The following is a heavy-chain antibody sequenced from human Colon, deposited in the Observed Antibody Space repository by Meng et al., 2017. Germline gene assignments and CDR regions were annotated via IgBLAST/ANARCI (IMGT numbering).Heavy chain of an antibody. D-gene: IGHD1-14*01. Sequence: GESLKISCVASGFTFSDHWMHWVRQAPGKGLEWVSHIDQHGTYTGYADPVKGRFTISRDNAKNMLYLQLNSLRAEDTAMYYCVRISSLVTTLWGQGTLVTVSS. CDR2: IDQHGTYT. CDR1: GFTFSDHW. CDR3: VRISSLVTTL. V-gene: IGHV3-74*01. J-gene: IGHJ4*02.